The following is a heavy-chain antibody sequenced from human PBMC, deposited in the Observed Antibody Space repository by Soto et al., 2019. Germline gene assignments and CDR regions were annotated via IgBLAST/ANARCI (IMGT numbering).Heavy chain of an antibody. CDR3: ARVTAVAAGFNYYYGMDV. Sequence: PSETLSLTCTVSGGSISSGGYYWSWIRQHPGKGLEWIGYIYYSGSTYYNPSLKSRVTISVDTSKNQFSLKLSSVTAADTAVYYCARVTAVAAGFNYYYGMDVWGQGTTVTVYS. CDR1: GGSISSGGYY. J-gene: IGHJ6*02. CDR2: IYYSGST. V-gene: IGHV4-31*03. D-gene: IGHD6-19*01.